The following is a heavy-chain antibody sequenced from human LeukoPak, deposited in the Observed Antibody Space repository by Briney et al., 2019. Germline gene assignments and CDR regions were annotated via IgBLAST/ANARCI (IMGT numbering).Heavy chain of an antibody. D-gene: IGHD6-19*01. CDR1: GGSISSSSYY. Sequence: SSETLSLTCTVSGGSISSSSYYWGWIRQPPGKGLEWIGSIYYSGSTYYNPSLKSRVTISVDTSKNQFSLKLSSVTAADTAVYYCAGDGLVRQWLANDAFDIWGQGTLVTVSS. CDR3: AGDGLVRQWLANDAFDI. V-gene: IGHV4-39*07. CDR2: IYYSGST. J-gene: IGHJ4*02.